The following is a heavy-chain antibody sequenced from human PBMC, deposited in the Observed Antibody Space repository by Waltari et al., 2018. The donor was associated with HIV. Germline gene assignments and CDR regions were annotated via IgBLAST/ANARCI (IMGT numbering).Heavy chain of an antibody. CDR1: ESYFKTDYY. CDR3: ARAGVVPALFDL. J-gene: IGHJ2*01. CDR2: ASHSGGT. V-gene: IGHV4-38-2*02. Sequence: QVQLQESGPGLVKPSETLYLSCIVSESYFKTDYYWGWIRQPPGKGLVWLGSASHSGGTFHNASLQSRVTISVDRSKNQVSLKVNSVTAADTAVYYCARAGVVPALFDLWGRGTLVTVSS. D-gene: IGHD3-3*01.